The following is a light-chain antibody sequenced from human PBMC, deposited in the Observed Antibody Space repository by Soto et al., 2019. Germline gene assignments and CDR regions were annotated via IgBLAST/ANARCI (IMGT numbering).Light chain of an antibody. Sequence: QSALTQPASVSGSPGQSITISCTGTKTDIGNYNLVSWYQRHPDKAPKLIIYEDTTRPSGISNRFSASKSGTTASLTISGLQAEDEADYHCSSFAGSGTLVVFGGGTKLTVL. V-gene: IGLV2-23*01. J-gene: IGLJ2*01. CDR2: EDT. CDR3: SSFAGSGTLVV. CDR1: KTDIGNYNL.